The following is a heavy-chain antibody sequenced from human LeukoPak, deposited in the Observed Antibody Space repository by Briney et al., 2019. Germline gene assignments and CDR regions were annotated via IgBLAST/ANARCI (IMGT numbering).Heavy chain of an antibody. CDR1: GYSISSGYY. D-gene: IGHD3-9*01. CDR2: MYASGST. J-gene: IGHJ3*02. CDR3: ARALVPYYDILTGYYKHPIDAFDI. V-gene: IGHV4-4*07. Sequence: SETLSLTCAVSGYSISSGYYWTWIRQPAGKGLEWIGRMYASGSTNYNPSLKSRVTMSVDTSKNQFSLKLRSVTAADTAMYYCARALVPYYDILTGYYKHPIDAFDIWGQGTMVTVSS.